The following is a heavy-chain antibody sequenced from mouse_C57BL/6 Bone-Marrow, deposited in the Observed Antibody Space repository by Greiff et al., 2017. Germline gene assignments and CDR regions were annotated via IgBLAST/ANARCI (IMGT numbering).Heavy chain of an antibody. J-gene: IGHJ2*01. D-gene: IGHD2-3*01. V-gene: IGHV1-80*01. Sequence: QVQLQQSGAELVKPGASVKISCKASGYAFSSYWMNLVKQRPGTGLEWIGQIYPGDGDTNYNGKFKGKATLTADKSSSTAYMQLSSLTSEDSAVYFCARRGRWLLFDYWGQGTTLPVSS. CDR3: ARRGRWLLFDY. CDR1: GYAFSSYW. CDR2: IYPGDGDT.